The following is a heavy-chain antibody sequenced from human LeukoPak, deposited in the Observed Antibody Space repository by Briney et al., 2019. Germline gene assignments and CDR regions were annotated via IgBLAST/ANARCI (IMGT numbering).Heavy chain of an antibody. CDR1: GVAISSFY. CDR3: ARVHSIYDSSGYESYYFDY. D-gene: IGHD3-22*01. J-gene: IGHJ4*02. Sequence: SETLSLTCTVSGVAISSFYWSWIREPPGKGLEWIGYIYYSGSTNYNPSLKSRVTISVDPSKNQFSLKLSSVTAADTAVYYYARVHSIYDSSGYESYYFDYWGQGTLVSVSS. CDR2: IYYSGST. V-gene: IGHV4-59*12.